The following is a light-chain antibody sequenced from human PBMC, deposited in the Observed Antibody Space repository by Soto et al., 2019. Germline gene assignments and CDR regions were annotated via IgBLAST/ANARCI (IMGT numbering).Light chain of an antibody. Sequence: EIVMTQSPATLSVSPGERATLSCRASQSVSSNLAWYHQKPGQAPRLRIYGASTRATGIPARFSGSGSGTEFTLTISSLQSEDFAVYYCQQYNKWPLTFGGGTKVEIK. CDR3: QQYNKWPLT. V-gene: IGKV3D-15*01. CDR1: QSVSSN. CDR2: GAS. J-gene: IGKJ4*02.